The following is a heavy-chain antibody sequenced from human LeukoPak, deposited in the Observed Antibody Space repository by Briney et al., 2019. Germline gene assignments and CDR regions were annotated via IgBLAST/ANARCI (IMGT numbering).Heavy chain of an antibody. D-gene: IGHD3-22*01. V-gene: IGHV5-51*01. CDR1: GYSFTSYW. Sequence: GESLKISCKGSGYSFTSYWIGWVRQMPGKGLEGMGIVYPGDSDTRYSPSFQGQVTISADKSISTAYMQWTSLEASDTAMYYCASYDSNGSLSDYWGQGTLVTVSS. J-gene: IGHJ4*02. CDR2: VYPGDSDT. CDR3: ASYDSNGSLSDY.